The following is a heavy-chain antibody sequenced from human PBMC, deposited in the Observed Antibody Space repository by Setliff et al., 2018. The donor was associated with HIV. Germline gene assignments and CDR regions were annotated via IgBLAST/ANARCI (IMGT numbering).Heavy chain of an antibody. CDR2: IHHSGNT. CDR3: ARHDITLVRGLV. CDR1: GYSISSGYY. V-gene: IGHV4-38-2*01. D-gene: IGHD3-10*01. Sequence: SETLSLTRPVSGYSISSGYYWGWIRQPPGRGLEWIGAIHHSGNTYYNPSLKSRVTISVDTSKNLFSLKVNSVTAADTAVYYCARHDITLVRGLVWGQGTTVTVSS. J-gene: IGHJ6*02.